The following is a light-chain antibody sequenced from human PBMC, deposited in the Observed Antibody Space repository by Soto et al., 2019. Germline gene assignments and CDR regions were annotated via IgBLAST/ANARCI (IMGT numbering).Light chain of an antibody. J-gene: IGKJ1*01. CDR1: QSIATY. Sequence: DIQMTQSPYSLSASVGDRVTITCRASQSIATYLNWYQQKPGKAPELLIYAASSFQSGVPSRFSVSGSGTDFTLTISSLQPEDFATYYCQQSYSTPWTLGQGTKVEIK. CDR2: AAS. CDR3: QQSYSTPWT. V-gene: IGKV1-39*01.